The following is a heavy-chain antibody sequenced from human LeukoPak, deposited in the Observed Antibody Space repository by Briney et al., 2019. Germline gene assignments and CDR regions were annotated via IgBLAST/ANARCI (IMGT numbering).Heavy chain of an antibody. V-gene: IGHV4-4*07. CDR3: ARGLRGLRYFDWLTDYYYMDV. J-gene: IGHJ6*03. D-gene: IGHD3-9*01. Sequence: SETLSLTCTVSGGSISSYYWSWIRQPAGEGLEWIGRIYTSGSTNYNPSLKSRVTMSVDTSKNQFSLKLSSVTAADTAVYYCARGLRGLRYFDWLTDYYYMDVWGKGTTVTISS. CDR1: GGSISSYY. CDR2: IYTSGST.